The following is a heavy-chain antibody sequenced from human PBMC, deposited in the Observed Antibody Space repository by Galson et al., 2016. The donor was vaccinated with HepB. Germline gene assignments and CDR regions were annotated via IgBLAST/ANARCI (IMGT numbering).Heavy chain of an antibody. CDR3: VTDLEFKWNSRPH. D-gene: IGHD1-1*01. CDR1: GSTLIELS. CDR2: FDPDDGER. V-gene: IGHV1-24*01. Sequence: SVKVSCKVSGSTLIELSMHWVRQAPGKGFEWMGRFDPDDGERIYAQKFQGRVTMTEDTSTDTAYMELKSLRSEDTATYYCVTDLEFKWNSRPHRGQGTLVTVSS. J-gene: IGHJ4*02.